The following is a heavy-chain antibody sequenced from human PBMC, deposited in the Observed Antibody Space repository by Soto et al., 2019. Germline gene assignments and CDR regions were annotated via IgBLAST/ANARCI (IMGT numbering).Heavy chain of an antibody. D-gene: IGHD3-3*01. Sequence: ASVKVSCKASGYTFTGYYMHWVRQAPGQGLEWMGWINPNSGGTNYAQKFQGWVTMTRDTSISTAYMELSRLRSDDTAVYYCARSTVLRFWGCFSFDYGGKGPRVTVAS. CDR3: ARSTVLRFWGCFSFDY. V-gene: IGHV1-2*04. CDR1: GYTFTGYY. CDR2: INPNSGGT. J-gene: IGHJ4*02.